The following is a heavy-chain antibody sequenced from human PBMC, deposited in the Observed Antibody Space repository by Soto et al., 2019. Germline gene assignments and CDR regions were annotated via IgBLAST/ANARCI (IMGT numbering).Heavy chain of an antibody. V-gene: IGHV1-3*01. CDR2: INAGNGNT. J-gene: IGHJ6*02. Sequence: QVQLVQSGAEVKKPGASVKVSCKASGYTFTSYAMHWVRQAPGQRLEWMGCINAGNGNTKYSQKFQGRVTITRDTSASTAYMELSSLRSEDTAVYYCAGPRPFYGMDVWGQGATVTVYS. D-gene: IGHD6-6*01. CDR3: AGPRPFYGMDV. CDR1: GYTFTSYA.